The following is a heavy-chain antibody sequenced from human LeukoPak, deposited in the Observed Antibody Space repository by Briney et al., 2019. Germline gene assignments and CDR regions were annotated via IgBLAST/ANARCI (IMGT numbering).Heavy chain of an antibody. V-gene: IGHV3-30*18. CDR2: ISYDGSNK. J-gene: IGHJ4*02. CDR1: GFTFSSYG. Sequence: GGSLRLSCAASGFTFSSYGMHWVRQAPGKGLEWVAVISYDGSNKYYADSVKGRFTISRDNSKNTLYLQMNSLRAEDTAVYYCAKALDTAIDNWGQGTLVTVSS. CDR3: AKALDTAIDN. D-gene: IGHD5-18*01.